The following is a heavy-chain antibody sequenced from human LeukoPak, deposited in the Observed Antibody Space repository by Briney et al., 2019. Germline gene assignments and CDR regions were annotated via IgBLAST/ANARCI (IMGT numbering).Heavy chain of an antibody. J-gene: IGHJ6*03. D-gene: IGHD2-2*02. CDR1: GGSISSYY. Sequence: PSETLSLTCTVSGGSISSYYWSWIRQPAGKGLEWIGRIYTSGSTNYNPSLKSRVTMSVDTSKNQFSLKLSFVTAADTAVYYCARDGIVVVSAAKPERRYYYYYMDVWGKGTTVTVSS. CDR2: IYTSGST. V-gene: IGHV4-4*07. CDR3: ARDGIVVVSAAKPERRYYYYYMDV.